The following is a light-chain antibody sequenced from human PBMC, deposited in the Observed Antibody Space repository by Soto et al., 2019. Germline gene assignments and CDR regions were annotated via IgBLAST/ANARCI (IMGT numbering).Light chain of an antibody. CDR1: QKIHNF. V-gene: IGKV1-39*01. CDR3: QQSFSNPRT. J-gene: IGKJ4*01. Sequence: DIQMTQSPSSLSASLGDRVTVTCRASQKIHNFVSWYQQKPGQAPKLLIFLASTLESGVPSRFGGSGSGTDFTFTISSLQPEDFATYYCQQSFSNPRTFGGGTKVEIQ. CDR2: LAS.